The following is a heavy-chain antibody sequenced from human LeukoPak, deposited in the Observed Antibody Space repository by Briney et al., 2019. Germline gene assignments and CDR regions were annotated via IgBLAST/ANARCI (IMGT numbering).Heavy chain of an antibody. CDR3: ARNKDSSGYSRFDY. V-gene: IGHV4-39*07. CDR2: IYYSGST. D-gene: IGHD3-22*01. Sequence: PSETLSLTCTVSGGSIGSSSYYWGWIRQPPGKGLEWIGSIYYSGSTYYNPSLKSRATISVDTSKNQFSLKLSSVTAADTAVYYCARNKDSSGYSRFDYWGQGTLVTVSS. CDR1: GGSIGSSSYY. J-gene: IGHJ4*02.